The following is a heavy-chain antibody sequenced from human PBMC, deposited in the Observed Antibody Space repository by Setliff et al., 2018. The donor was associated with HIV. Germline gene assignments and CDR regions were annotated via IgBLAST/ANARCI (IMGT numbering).Heavy chain of an antibody. J-gene: IGHJ3*02. D-gene: IGHD1-26*01. V-gene: IGHV3-21*01. CDR3: ARVGAEWDTHDAFDI. CDR2: ISSGSSYI. Sequence: GGSLRLSCAASGFTFSSYSMNWVRQAPGKGLEWVSSISSGSSYIYYADSVKGRFTISRDNAKNSLYLQMNSLRAEDTAVYYCARVGAEWDTHDAFDIWGQGTMVTVSS. CDR1: GFTFSSYS.